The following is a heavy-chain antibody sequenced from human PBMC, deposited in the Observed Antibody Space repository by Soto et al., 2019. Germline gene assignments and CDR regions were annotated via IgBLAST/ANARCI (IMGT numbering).Heavy chain of an antibody. J-gene: IGHJ4*02. D-gene: IGHD2-21*01. CDR1: GFTFSSYA. CDR2: ISYDGSNK. V-gene: IGHV3-30-3*01. Sequence: PGESLRLSCAASGFTFSSYAMYWVRQAPGKGLEWVAVISYDGSNKYYADSVKGRFTISRDNSKNTLYLQMNSMRAEDTGLYYCARDWNIVASGDSWGEGTLVTVST. CDR3: ARDWNIVASGDS.